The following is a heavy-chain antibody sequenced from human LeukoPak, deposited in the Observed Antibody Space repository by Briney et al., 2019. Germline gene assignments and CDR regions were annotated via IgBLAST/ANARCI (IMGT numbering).Heavy chain of an antibody. J-gene: IGHJ5*02. Sequence: GRSLRLSCAASGFTFSNYGMHWVRQAPGKGLEWVALISFDGSQKYYADSVEGRFTISRDNSKSTVYLQMNSLRVEDAAVYYCSKDLTSDFGGDLDPWGQGTLVTVSS. D-gene: IGHD3-10*01. CDR1: GFTFSNYG. CDR3: SKDLTSDFGGDLDP. V-gene: IGHV3-33*06. CDR2: ISFDGSQK.